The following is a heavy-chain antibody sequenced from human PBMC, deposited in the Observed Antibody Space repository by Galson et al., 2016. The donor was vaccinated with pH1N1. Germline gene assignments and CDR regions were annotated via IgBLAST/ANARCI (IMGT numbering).Heavy chain of an antibody. D-gene: IGHD2/OR15-2a*01. Sequence: SLRLSCAASRFPFSSYAMHWVRQAPGKGLAWVAVVLYDGKNKYLADSVKGRFTISRDNSKNTVYLQMNSLGPDDTAVYYCARVFEEYFLYGMDVWGQGTTVTVSS. CDR2: VLYDGKNK. CDR1: RFPFSSYA. V-gene: IGHV3-30*04. J-gene: IGHJ6*02. CDR3: ARVFEEYFLYGMDV.